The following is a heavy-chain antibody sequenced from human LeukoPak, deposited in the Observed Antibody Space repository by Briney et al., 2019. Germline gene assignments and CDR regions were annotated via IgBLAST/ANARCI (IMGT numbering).Heavy chain of an antibody. CDR3: AKTTPTANRNFRLELPDY. CDR1: GYTFTGYY. V-gene: IGHV1-2*02. Sequence: ASVKVSCKASGYTFTGYYMHWVRQAPGQGLEWMGWINPNSGGTNYAQKFQGRVTMTRDTSISTAYMELSRLRSDDTAVYYCAKTTPTANRNFRLELPDYWGQGTLVTVSS. D-gene: IGHD1-14*01. J-gene: IGHJ4*02. CDR2: INPNSGGT.